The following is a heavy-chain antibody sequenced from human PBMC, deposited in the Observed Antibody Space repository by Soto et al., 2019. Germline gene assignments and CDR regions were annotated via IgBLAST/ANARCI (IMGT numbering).Heavy chain of an antibody. Sequence: QVQLQESGPGLVKPSETLSLTCSVSGASMNNYYGSWVRQPPGRGLEWIGYMYSSGSSNYNSSLKSRVTISVDTSKNQVSLKLSSVTAADTAVYYCVRSGHTFGGVRWGLGTLVTVSS. J-gene: IGHJ4*02. CDR2: MYSSGSS. V-gene: IGHV4-59*01. CDR1: GASMNNYY. D-gene: IGHD3-16*01. CDR3: VRSGHTFGGVR.